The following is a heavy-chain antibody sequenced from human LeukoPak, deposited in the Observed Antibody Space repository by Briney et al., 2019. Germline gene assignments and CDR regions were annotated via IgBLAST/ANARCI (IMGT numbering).Heavy chain of an antibody. CDR2: ISYDGSNK. CDR1: GFTFSSYA. J-gene: IGHJ5*02. Sequence: PGRSLRLSCAASGFTFSSYAMHWVRQAPGKGLEWVAVISYDGSNKYYADSVKGRFIISRDNSKNTLYLQMGSLRAEDTAVYYCAREAPHGYYYDSSGYYGNWFDPWGQGILVTVSS. V-gene: IGHV3-30-3*01. CDR3: AREAPHGYYYDSSGYYGNWFDP. D-gene: IGHD3-22*01.